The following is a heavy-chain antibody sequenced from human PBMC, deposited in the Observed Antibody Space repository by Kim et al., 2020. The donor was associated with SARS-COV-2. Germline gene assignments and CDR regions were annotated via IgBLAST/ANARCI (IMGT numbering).Heavy chain of an antibody. CDR1: GGSISSYY. J-gene: IGHJ6*02. V-gene: IGHV4-59*01. Sequence: SETLSLTCTVSGGSISSYYWSWIRQPPGKGLEWIGYIYYSGSTNYNPSLKSRVTISVDTSKNQFSLKLSSVTAADTAVYYCAREPFRINYDSSGHYYYYYGMDVWGQGTTVTVSS. CDR3: AREPFRINYDSSGHYYYYYGMDV. CDR2: IYYSGST. D-gene: IGHD3-22*01.